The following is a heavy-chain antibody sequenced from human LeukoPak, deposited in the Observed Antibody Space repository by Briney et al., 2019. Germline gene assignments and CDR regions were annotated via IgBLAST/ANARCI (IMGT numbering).Heavy chain of an antibody. J-gene: IGHJ4*02. CDR1: GGSFSGYY. V-gene: IGHV4-59*12. CDR3: AGVAASYYFDY. CDR2: IYYSGNS. Sequence: SETLSLTCAVYGGSFSGYYWSWIRQPPGKGLEWIGYIYYSGNSNYNPSLKSRVTISVDASKNQFSLKLSSVTAADTAVYYCAGVAASYYFDYWGQGTLVTVSS. D-gene: IGHD2-15*01.